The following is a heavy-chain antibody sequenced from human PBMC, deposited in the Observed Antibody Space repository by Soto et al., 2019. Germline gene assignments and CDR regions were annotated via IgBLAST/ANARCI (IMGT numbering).Heavy chain of an antibody. Sequence: QVQLVQSGAEVKKPGSSVKVSCKASGGTFSSYAISWVRQAPGQGLEWMGGIIPIFGTANYAQKFQGRVTSTADEATSTAYVERSSLGYEDTAVYYCARGGRGVDSGWNFDYWGQGTLVTVSS. J-gene: IGHJ4*02. CDR3: ARGGRGVDSGWNFDY. V-gene: IGHV1-69*12. CDR1: GGTFSSYA. D-gene: IGHD5-12*01. CDR2: IIPIFGTA.